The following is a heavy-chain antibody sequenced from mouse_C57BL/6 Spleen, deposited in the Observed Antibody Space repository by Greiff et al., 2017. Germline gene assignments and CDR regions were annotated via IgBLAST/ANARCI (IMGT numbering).Heavy chain of an antibody. V-gene: IGHV1-72*01. D-gene: IGHD1-1*01. CDR2: IDPNSGGT. CDR3: ASRGFTTVVATDYAMDY. J-gene: IGHJ4*01. CDR1: GYTFTSYW. Sequence: VQLQQPGAELVKPGASVKLSCKASGYTFTSYWMPWVKQRPGRGLEWIGRIDPNSGGTKYNEKFKSKATLTVDKPSSTAYMQLSSLTSEDSAVYYCASRGFTTVVATDYAMDYWGQGTSVTVSS.